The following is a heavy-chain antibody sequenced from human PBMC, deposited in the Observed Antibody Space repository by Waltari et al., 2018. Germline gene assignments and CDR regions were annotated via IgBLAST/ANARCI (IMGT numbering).Heavy chain of an antibody. J-gene: IGHJ4*02. CDR3: ARNISTLLSLGTGGCYFEN. CDR2: ISYIGGT. Sequence: QEQLQESGPGQLKPSQTLALTCSVSGGFINSGNSYWTWIRQPPGKGLEWIGSISYIGGTVFDPSLQSRSFISLDPARNPLSLKLSAVTAADTAVYYCARNISTLLSLGTGGCYFENWGQGTLVTVSS. D-gene: IGHD2-21*01. CDR1: GGFINSGNSY. V-gene: IGHV4-30-4*08.